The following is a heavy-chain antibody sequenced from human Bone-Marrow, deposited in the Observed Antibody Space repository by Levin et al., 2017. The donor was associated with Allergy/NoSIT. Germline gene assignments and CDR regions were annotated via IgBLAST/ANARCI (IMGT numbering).Heavy chain of an antibody. J-gene: IGHJ6*02. Sequence: SVKVSCKTSGGTFSTFTNYAISWVRQAPGQGLEWMGGIIPAFPTANYAQKFQGRVTITADKSTSTVYMELNNLRSEDTAVYYCARDGRGVRNYYYGMDVWGQGTTVTVSS. D-gene: IGHD3-10*01. CDR2: IIPAFPTA. V-gene: IGHV1-69*06. CDR3: ARDGRGVRNYYYGMDV. CDR1: GGTFSTFTNYA.